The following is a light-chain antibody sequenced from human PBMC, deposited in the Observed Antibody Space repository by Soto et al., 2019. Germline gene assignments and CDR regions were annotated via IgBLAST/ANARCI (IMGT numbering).Light chain of an antibody. CDR1: SSNIGNKY. Sequence: QSVLTQPPSVSAAPGQKVTISCSGSSSNIGNKYVSWCQHLPGTAPKLLIYDNNERPSGIPDRFSGSKSGTSATLGITGLQTGDEADYYCGTRDTSLRAVVFGGGTKLTVL. V-gene: IGLV1-51*01. CDR2: DNN. J-gene: IGLJ2*01. CDR3: GTRDTSLRAVV.